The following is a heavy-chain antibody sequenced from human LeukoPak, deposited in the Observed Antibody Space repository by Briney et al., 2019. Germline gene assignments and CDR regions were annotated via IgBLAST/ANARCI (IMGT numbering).Heavy chain of an antibody. CDR2: IWYDGSNK. CDR3: AKGGALSPAGNI. V-gene: IGHV3-30*02. Sequence: GGSLRLSCAASGFTFSNHGMHWVRQAPGKGPEWVALIWYDGSNKYYGDSVKGRSTISRDNSKNTVYLHMNNLRPEDTAVYYCAKGGALSPAGNIWGQGTLVTVSS. D-gene: IGHD6-13*01. J-gene: IGHJ4*02. CDR1: GFTFSNHG.